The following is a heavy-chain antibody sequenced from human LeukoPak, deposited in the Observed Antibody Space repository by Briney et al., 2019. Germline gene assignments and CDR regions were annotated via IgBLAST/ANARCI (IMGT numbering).Heavy chain of an antibody. CDR2: IYGGDST. V-gene: IGHV3-53*01. J-gene: IGHJ4*02. D-gene: IGHD6-19*01. CDR1: GFTVSSNY. Sequence: GGSLRLSCAASGFTVSSNYMSWVRQAPGKGLELVAIIYGGDSTSYADSVRGRFTISRDNSKNTLYLQMNSLRAEDTAMYYCARDRLGSGWSYYFDYWGQGTLVTVFS. CDR3: ARDRLGSGWSYYFDY.